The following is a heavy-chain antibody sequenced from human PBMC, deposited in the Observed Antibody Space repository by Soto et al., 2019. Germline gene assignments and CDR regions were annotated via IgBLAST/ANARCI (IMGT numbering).Heavy chain of an antibody. CDR3: AKCGQQQLVQLYYYYYYGMDV. Sequence: HPGGSLRLSCAASGFTFSSYAMSWVRQAPGKGLEWVSAISGSGGSTYYADSVKGRFTISRDNSKNTLYLQMNSLRAEDTAVYYCAKCGQQQLVQLYYYYYYGMDVWGQGTTVTVSS. D-gene: IGHD6-13*01. CDR1: GFTFSSYA. J-gene: IGHJ6*02. V-gene: IGHV3-23*01. CDR2: ISGSGGST.